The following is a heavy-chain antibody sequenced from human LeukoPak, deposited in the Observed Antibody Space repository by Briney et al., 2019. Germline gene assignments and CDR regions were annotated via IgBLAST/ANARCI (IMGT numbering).Heavy chain of an antibody. J-gene: IGHJ4*02. D-gene: IGHD1-1*01. CDR3: ARARAGNFDY. V-gene: IGHV4-34*01. Sequence: SETLSLTCAVYGGSFSGYYWSWIRQPPGKGLEWIGEINHSGSTNYNPSLKSRVTISVDTSKNQFSLKLSSVAAADTAVYYCARARAGNFDYWGQGTLVTVSS. CDR2: INHSGST. CDR1: GGSFSGYY.